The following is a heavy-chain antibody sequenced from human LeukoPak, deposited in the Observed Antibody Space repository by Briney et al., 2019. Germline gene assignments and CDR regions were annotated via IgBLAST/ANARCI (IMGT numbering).Heavy chain of an antibody. Sequence: GGSLRLSCAASGFTFSSYGMHWVRQAPGKGLEWVAFIRYDGSNKYYADSVKGRFTISRDNSKNTLYLQMNSLRAEDTAVYYCARDYDFWSAPGYMDVWGKGTTVTVSS. CDR3: ARDYDFWSAPGYMDV. J-gene: IGHJ6*03. V-gene: IGHV3-30*02. CDR2: IRYDGSNK. D-gene: IGHD3-3*01. CDR1: GFTFSSYG.